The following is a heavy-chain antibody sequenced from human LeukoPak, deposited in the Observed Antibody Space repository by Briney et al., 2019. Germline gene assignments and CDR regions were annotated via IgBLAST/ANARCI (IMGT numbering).Heavy chain of an antibody. CDR3: ARGWSPRRYFDYYYYMDV. D-gene: IGHD3-9*01. CDR2: ISSSGSTI. CDR1: GFTFSSYA. Sequence: GRSLRLSCAASGFTFSSYAMHWVRQAPGKGLEWVSYISSSGSTIYYADSVKGRFTISRDNAKNSLYLQMNSLRAEDTAVYYCARGWSPRRYFDYYYYMDVWGKGTTVTISS. J-gene: IGHJ6*03. V-gene: IGHV3-48*03.